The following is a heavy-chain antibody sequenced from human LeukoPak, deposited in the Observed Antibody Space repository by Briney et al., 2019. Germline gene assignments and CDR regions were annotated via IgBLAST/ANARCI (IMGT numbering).Heavy chain of an antibody. V-gene: IGHV3-53*01. Sequence: GGSLRLSCAASGFTVSTNYMSWVRQAPGKGLEWVSVIYSGGSTYYADSVKGRFTISRDNSKNTLYLQMSSLRADDTAVYYCARDGDDTSGYFSPFDYWGQGTLVTVSS. J-gene: IGHJ4*02. CDR1: GFTVSTNY. CDR3: ARDGDDTSGYFSPFDY. D-gene: IGHD3-22*01. CDR2: IYSGGST.